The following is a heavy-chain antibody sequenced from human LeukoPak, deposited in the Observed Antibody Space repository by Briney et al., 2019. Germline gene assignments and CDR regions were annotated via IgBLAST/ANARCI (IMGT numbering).Heavy chain of an antibody. Sequence: PGGSLRLSCAASGFTVSSNYMSWVRQAPGKGLEWVSVIYSGGYTYYADSVKGRFTISRDNAKNSLYLQMNSLRAEDTAVYFCARGHSSGNSYDAFDMWGLGTKVTVSS. J-gene: IGHJ3*02. D-gene: IGHD3-22*01. CDR1: GFTVSSNY. CDR3: ARGHSSGNSYDAFDM. CDR2: IYSGGYT. V-gene: IGHV3-53*01.